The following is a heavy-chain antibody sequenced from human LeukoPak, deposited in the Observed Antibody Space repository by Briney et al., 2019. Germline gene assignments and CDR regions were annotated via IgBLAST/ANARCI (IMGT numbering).Heavy chain of an antibody. CDR3: AKDRTGFSSGYSMDV. CDR2: RR. Sequence: RRDYADSVKGRITISRDNSKNSLFLQMSSLTFEDTALYFCAKDRTGFSSGYSMDVWGKGTMVTVSS. V-gene: IGHV3-43*01. D-gene: IGHD3-22*01. J-gene: IGHJ6*03.